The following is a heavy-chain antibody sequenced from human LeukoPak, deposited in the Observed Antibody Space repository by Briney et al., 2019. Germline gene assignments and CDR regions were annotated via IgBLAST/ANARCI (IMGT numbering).Heavy chain of an antibody. V-gene: IGHV3-48*03. CDR2: ISSSGSTI. Sequence: GRSLRLSYAASGFTFSSYETNWVRQAPRGWLEWVSYISSSGSTIYYADSVKGRFTISRDSDKNSLYLQMSSLRAEDTAVYYCARGPYSSNWYVDYWGQGTLVTVSS. CDR3: ARGPYSSNWYVDY. J-gene: IGHJ4*02. CDR1: GFTFSSYE. D-gene: IGHD6-13*01.